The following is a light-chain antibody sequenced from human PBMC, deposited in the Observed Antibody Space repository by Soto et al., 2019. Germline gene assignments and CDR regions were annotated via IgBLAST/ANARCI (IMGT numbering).Light chain of an antibody. CDR2: AAS. V-gene: IGKV1-9*01. CDR3: QQLNSYPIT. CDR1: QGISSY. Sequence: DIQLTQSPCFLSASVGDRVTITCGASQGISSYLAWYQQKPGKAPKLLIYAASTLQSGVPSRFSGSGSGTEFTLTISSLQPEDFATYYCQQLNSYPITLGQGTRLEIK. J-gene: IGKJ5*01.